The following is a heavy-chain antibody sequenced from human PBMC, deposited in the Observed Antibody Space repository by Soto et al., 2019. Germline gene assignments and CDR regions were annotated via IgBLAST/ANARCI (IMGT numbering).Heavy chain of an antibody. D-gene: IGHD1-1*01. J-gene: IGHJ5*02. Sequence: PSDTLSLTCTVSCASISGFYWSWIRKSAGKGLEWIGRIYATGTTDYNPSLKSRVMMSVDTSKKQFSLKLRSVTAADTAVYYCVRDGTKTLRDWFDPWGQGISVTVSS. CDR3: VRDGTKTLRDWFDP. V-gene: IGHV4-4*07. CDR2: IYATGTT. CDR1: CASISGFY.